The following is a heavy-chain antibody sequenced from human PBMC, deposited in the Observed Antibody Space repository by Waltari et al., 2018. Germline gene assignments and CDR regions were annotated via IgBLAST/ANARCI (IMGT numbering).Heavy chain of an antibody. CDR2: IKKDGSEE. CDR1: GFPLSSYW. D-gene: IGHD3-22*01. CDR3: ARDQWFAFDI. J-gene: IGHJ3*02. V-gene: IGHV3-7*01. Sequence: EVQLVESGGGLVHPGGSLRLSCAASGFPLSSYWMSWVRQAPGKGLEWVANIKKDGSEEYYVDSVRGRFTISRDNAKNSLYLQMNSLRPEDTAVYYCARDQWFAFDIWGQGTMVTVSS.